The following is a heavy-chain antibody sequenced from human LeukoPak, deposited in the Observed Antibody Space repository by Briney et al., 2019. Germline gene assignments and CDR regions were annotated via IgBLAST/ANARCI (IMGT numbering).Heavy chain of an antibody. CDR2: ISAYNGNT. D-gene: IGHD2-2*01. CDR3: ARALFRGVVPAALGY. J-gene: IGHJ4*02. V-gene: IGHV1-18*04. CDR1: GYTFTSYG. Sequence: ASVKVSCKASGYTFTSYGISWVRQAPGQGIEWMGWISAYNGNTNYAQKLQGRVTMTTDTSTSTAYMELRSLRSDDTAVYYCARALFRGVVPAALGYWGQGTLVTVSS.